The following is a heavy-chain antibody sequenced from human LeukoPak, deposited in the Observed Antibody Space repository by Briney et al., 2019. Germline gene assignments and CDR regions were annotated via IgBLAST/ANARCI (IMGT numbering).Heavy chain of an antibody. CDR3: ARGGGYAWDY. CDR2: IKQDGSEK. CDR1: GFTFTTYW. Sequence: PGGSLRLSCSTSGFTFTTYWMNWVRQAPGKGLEWVANIKQDGSEKYYVVSVKGRFTISRDNARNSLYLQMNSLRADDTAVYYCARGGGYAWDYWGQGTLVTVSS. D-gene: IGHD5-12*01. J-gene: IGHJ4*02. V-gene: IGHV3-7*01.